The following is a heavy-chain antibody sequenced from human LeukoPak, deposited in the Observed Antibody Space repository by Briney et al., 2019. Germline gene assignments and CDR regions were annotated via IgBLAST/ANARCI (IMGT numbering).Heavy chain of an antibody. Sequence: GGSLRLSCEASEFTFSSYWMHWVRQVPGKGLVWVSRIDTDGTSAAYADSVKGRFSISRDNAKNTLYLQMDSLRAEDTAVYYCVRLGGSSSVDHWRQGTLVTVSS. CDR2: IDTDGTSA. CDR3: VRLGGSSSVDH. J-gene: IGHJ4*02. CDR1: EFTFSSYW. V-gene: IGHV3-74*01. D-gene: IGHD6-13*01.